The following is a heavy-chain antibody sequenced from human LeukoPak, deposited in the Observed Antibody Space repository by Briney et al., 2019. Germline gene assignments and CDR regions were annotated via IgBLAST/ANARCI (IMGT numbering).Heavy chain of an antibody. CDR2: IWYDGSNK. J-gene: IGHJ4*02. CDR3: ARDGVYDSSEEGYFDY. Sequence: GGSLRLSCAASGFTFSSYGMHWVRQAPGKGLEWVAVIWYDGSNKYYADSVKGRFTISRDNSKNTLYLQMNSLRAEDTAVYYCARDGVYDSSEEGYFDYWGQGTLDTVSS. D-gene: IGHD3-22*01. V-gene: IGHV3-33*01. CDR1: GFTFSSYG.